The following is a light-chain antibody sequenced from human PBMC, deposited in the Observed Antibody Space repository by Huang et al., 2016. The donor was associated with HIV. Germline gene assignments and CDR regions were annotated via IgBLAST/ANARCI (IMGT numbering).Light chain of an antibody. Sequence: ETVMTQSPVTLSVSPGVRASLSCRSSQIVSSHLAWYQQKPGQAPRRLIYAASTRATGVPARFSGSGAGTEFTLTISTLQSEDSAVYYCQQYNDFRSTFGPGTRVEIK. CDR2: AAS. CDR1: QIVSSH. J-gene: IGKJ3*01. CDR3: QQYNDFRST. V-gene: IGKV3-15*01.